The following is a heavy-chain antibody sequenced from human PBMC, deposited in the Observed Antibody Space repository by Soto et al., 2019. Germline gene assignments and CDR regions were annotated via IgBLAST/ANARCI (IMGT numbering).Heavy chain of an antibody. CDR1: GGTFSSYA. J-gene: IGHJ6*02. V-gene: IGHV1-69*06. D-gene: IGHD7-27*01. CDR2: TIPMFGTT. Sequence: QVQLVQSGAEVKKPGSSVKVSCTASGGTFSSYAISWVRQAPGQGLEWMGGTIPMFGTTSYAQRFQGRVTITADKSSSTAYMELSSLRSEDTAVYYCATGVGFYGMDVWGQGTTVTVSS. CDR3: ATGVGFYGMDV.